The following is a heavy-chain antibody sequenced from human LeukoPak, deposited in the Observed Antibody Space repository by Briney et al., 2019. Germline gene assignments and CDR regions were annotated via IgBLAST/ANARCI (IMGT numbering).Heavy chain of an antibody. V-gene: IGHV1-46*01. CDR1: GYTFTSYY. CDR2: INPSGDST. J-gene: IGHJ6*03. D-gene: IGHD6-6*01. CDR3: ARARYSSSSPYYYYYMDV. Sequence: ASVKVSCKASGYTFTSYYMHWVRQAPGPGLEWMGIINPSGDSTSFAQKFQGRVTMTRDMSTSTVYMELSSLRSEDTAVYYCARARYSSSSPYYYYYMDVWGKGTTVTVSS.